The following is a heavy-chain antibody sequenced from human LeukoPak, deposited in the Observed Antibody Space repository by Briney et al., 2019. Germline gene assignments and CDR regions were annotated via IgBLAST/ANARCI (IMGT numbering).Heavy chain of an antibody. Sequence: SQTLSLTCTVSGGSISSGDYYWSWIRQPPGKGLEWIVYIYYSGSTYYNPSLKSRVTISVDTSKNQFSLKLSSVTAADTAVYYCARVRFQGYYYYNYMDVWGKGTTVTVSS. J-gene: IGHJ6*03. CDR2: IYYSGST. D-gene: IGHD3-3*01. CDR1: GGSISSGDYY. CDR3: ARVRFQGYYYYNYMDV. V-gene: IGHV4-30-4*08.